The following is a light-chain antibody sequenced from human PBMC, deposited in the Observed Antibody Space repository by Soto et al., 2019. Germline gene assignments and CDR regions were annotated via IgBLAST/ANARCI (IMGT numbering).Light chain of an antibody. J-gene: IGLJ1*01. CDR2: GNS. Sequence: QSVLTQPPSVSGAPGQRVTISCTGSSSNIGAGYDVHWYQQLPGTAPKLLIYGNSNRPSGVPDRFSGSKSATSASLAFTGLQAEDEADYYCQSYESSPSGYVFGTGTKLTVL. V-gene: IGLV1-40*01. CDR1: SSNIGAGYD. CDR3: QSYESSPSGYV.